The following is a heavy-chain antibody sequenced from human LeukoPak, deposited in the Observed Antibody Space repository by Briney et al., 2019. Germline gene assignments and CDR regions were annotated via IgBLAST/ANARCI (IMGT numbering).Heavy chain of an antibody. CDR3: ASRGDMIGHAFDI. CDR2: IYVGDSDT. D-gene: IGHD3-22*01. Sequence: GESLKISCTGSGHSFTDYWIAWVRQVPGKGLDWMGVIYVGDSDTRYSRSFQGQVTISADKSISTAYLQWSSLKASDTAMYYCASRGDMIGHAFDIWGQGTMVTVSS. CDR1: GHSFTDYW. J-gene: IGHJ3*02. V-gene: IGHV5-51*01.